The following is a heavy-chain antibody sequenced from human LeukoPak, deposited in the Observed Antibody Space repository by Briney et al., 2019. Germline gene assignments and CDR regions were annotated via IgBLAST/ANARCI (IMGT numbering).Heavy chain of an antibody. CDR1: GGSTSSYY. J-gene: IGHJ5*02. V-gene: IGHV4-59*08. Sequence: PETLSLTCIVPGGSTSSYYWSWIRQPPGKGLEWIGYIYYSGSTNYNPSLKSRVTISVDTSKNQFPLKLSSVTAADTAVYYCARHEVGGWFDPWGQGTLVTVSS. D-gene: IGHD3-16*01. CDR2: IYYSGST. CDR3: ARHEVGGWFDP.